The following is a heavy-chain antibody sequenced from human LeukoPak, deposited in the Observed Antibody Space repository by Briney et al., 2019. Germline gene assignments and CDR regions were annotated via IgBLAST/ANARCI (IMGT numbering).Heavy chain of an antibody. Sequence: PSETLSLTCAVYGGSFSGYYWSWIRHPPGKGLELIGEINHSGSTNYNPSLKSRVTISVDTSKNQFSLKLSSVTAADTAVYYCARGFSSSWYHYFDYWGQGTLVTVSS. J-gene: IGHJ4*02. V-gene: IGHV4-34*01. CDR2: INHSGST. D-gene: IGHD6-13*01. CDR1: GGSFSGYY. CDR3: ARGFSSSWYHYFDY.